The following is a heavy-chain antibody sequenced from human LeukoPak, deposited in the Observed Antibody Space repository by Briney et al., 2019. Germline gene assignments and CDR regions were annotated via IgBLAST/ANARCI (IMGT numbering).Heavy chain of an antibody. V-gene: IGHV4-59*01. CDR2: IYYSGST. CDR1: GGSISSYY. D-gene: IGHD3-22*01. Sequence: PSETLSLTCTVSGGSISSYYWSWIRQPPGKGLEWIGYIYYSGSTNHNPSLKSRVTISVDTSKNQFSLKLRSVTAADTAVYYCARSAHYSQFDYWGQGTLVTVSS. J-gene: IGHJ4*02. CDR3: ARSAHYSQFDY.